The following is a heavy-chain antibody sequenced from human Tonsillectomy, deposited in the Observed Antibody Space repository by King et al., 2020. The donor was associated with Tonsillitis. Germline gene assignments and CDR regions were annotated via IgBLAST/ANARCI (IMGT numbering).Heavy chain of an antibody. D-gene: IGHD2-2*01. CDR3: ARIRAYCSSIICSNWFDP. CDR1: GFSLSNARMG. J-gene: IGHJ5*02. V-gene: IGHV2-26*01. Sequence: VTLKESGPVLVKPTETLTLTCTVSGFSLSNARMGVSWIRQPPGKALEWLAHIFSNDEKSYSTSLKSRLTISKDTSKNQVVLTMTNMDPVDTATYYCARIRAYCSSIICSNWFDPWGQGTLVTVSS. CDR2: IFSNDEK.